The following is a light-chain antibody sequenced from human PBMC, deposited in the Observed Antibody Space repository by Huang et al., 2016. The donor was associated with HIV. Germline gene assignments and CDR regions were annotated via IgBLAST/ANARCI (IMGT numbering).Light chain of an antibody. V-gene: IGKV1-5*03. CDR2: KAS. CDR1: HRMSSW. Sequence: DIQMTQSPSTLSAFVGDRVTITCRTSHRMSSWLAWYQQKPGKAPKHLISKASILESGVPSRFSGNGSATEFTLTISGLQPDDLATYYCQQQWTFGQGTKVEI. J-gene: IGKJ1*01. CDR3: QQQWT.